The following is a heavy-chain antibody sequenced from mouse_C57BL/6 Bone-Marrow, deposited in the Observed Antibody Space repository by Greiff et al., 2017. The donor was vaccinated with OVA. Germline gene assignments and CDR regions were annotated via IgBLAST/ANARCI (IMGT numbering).Heavy chain of an antibody. V-gene: IGHV14-4*01. CDR2: IDPENGDT. D-gene: IGHD2-5*01. J-gene: IGHJ3*01. Sequence: VQPQQSGAELVRPGASVKLSCTASGFNIKDDYMHWVKQRPEQGLEWIGWIDPENGDTEYASKFQGKATITADTSSNTAYLQLSSLTSEDTAVYYCTRMGSNYAFAYWGQGTLVTVSA. CDR3: TRMGSNYAFAY. CDR1: GFNIKDDY.